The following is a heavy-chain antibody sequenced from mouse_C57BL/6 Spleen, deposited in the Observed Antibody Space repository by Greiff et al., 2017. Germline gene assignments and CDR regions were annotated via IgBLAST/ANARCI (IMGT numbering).Heavy chain of an antibody. CDR2: IYPGNGST. V-gene: IGHV1-55*01. J-gene: IGHJ2*01. CDR1: GYTFTSYW. D-gene: IGHD2-4*01. Sequence: QVHVKQPGAELVKPGASVMMSCKASGYTFTSYWITWVKQRPGQGLEWIGDIYPGNGSTNYNEKFKSKASLTVDTSSSTAYMQRSSLTSEDAAVYYCASSTMITYCDDWGQGTTPTVAS. CDR3: ASSTMITYCDD.